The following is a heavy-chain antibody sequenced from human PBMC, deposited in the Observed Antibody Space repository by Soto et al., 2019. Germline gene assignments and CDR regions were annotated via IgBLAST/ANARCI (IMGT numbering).Heavy chain of an antibody. V-gene: IGHV3-23*01. Sequence: PGGSLRLSCAASGFTFSSYAMSWVRQAPGKGLEWVSAISGSGGSTYDADSVRGRFTLSRDNSKNTLYLQMNSLRAEDTAVYYCAKELRAPVRFLESYVGADYYYGMDVWGQGTTVTVSS. CDR1: GFTFSSYA. J-gene: IGHJ6*02. D-gene: IGHD3-3*01. CDR2: ISGSGGST. CDR3: AKELRAPVRFLESYVGADYYYGMDV.